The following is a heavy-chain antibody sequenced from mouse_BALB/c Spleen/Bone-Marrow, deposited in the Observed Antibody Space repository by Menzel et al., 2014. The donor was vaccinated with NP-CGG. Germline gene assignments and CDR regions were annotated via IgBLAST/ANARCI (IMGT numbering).Heavy chain of an antibody. CDR2: INPGDGDT. CDR1: GYAFSSSW. D-gene: IGHD4-1*02. V-gene: IGHV1-82*01. Sequence: QVQLQQSGPELVKPGASVKISCKASGYAFSSSWMNWVKQRPGQGLEWIGRINPGDGDTKYNGKFKGKATLAADKSSSTAYMQLSSLTSVDSAVYFCARPLNWDPYAMDYWGQGTSVTVSS. J-gene: IGHJ4*01. CDR3: ARPLNWDPYAMDY.